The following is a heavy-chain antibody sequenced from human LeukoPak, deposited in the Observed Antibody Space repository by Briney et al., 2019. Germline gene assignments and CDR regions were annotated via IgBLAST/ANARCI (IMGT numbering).Heavy chain of an antibody. CDR1: GGSISSFY. J-gene: IGHJ4*02. CDR2: VYYSGTT. Sequence: SETLSLTCKVSGGSISSFYWSWIRQPPGKGLEWIGCVYYSGTTNYNPSLKSRVTISGDTSKNQFSLKLSSVTAADTAVYYCARHRSSGDDYWGQGTLVTVSS. D-gene: IGHD6-25*01. V-gene: IGHV4-59*08. CDR3: ARHRSSGDDY.